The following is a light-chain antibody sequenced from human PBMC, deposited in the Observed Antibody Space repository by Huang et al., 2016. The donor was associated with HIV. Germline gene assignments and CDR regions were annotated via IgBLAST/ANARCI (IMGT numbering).Light chain of an antibody. V-gene: IGKV4-1*01. J-gene: IGKJ4*01. CDR1: QSVLYSPNNKNY. Sequence: DIVMTQSPDSLALFLGERATINCKSSQSVLYSPNNKNYLAWYQQKPGQPPKLLIYCASTREAGVPDRFSGSGSVTDFTLTISSLQAEDVAVYYCQQYYSTPLTFGGGTKVEIK. CDR3: QQYYSTPLT. CDR2: CAS.